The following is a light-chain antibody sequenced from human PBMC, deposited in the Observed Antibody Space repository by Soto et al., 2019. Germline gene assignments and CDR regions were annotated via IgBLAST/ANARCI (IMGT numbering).Light chain of an antibody. CDR2: GAS. CDR3: QQYGSSTGP. V-gene: IGKV3-20*01. J-gene: IGKJ1*01. CDR1: QSVSSSY. Sequence: EIVLTQSPGTLSLSPGERATLSCRASQSVSSSYLAWYQQKPGQAPRLLIYGASSRATGIPDRFSGSGSGTDFTLTISRLEPEDFAVYYCQQYGSSTGPFGRGTKVEIK.